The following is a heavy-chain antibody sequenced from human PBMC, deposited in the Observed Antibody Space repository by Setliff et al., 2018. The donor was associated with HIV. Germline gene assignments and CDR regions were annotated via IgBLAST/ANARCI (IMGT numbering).Heavy chain of an antibody. D-gene: IGHD1-7*01. CDR2: INTNTGNP. CDR1: GYTFTKYA. Sequence: ASVKVSCKASGYTFTKYAMNWVRQAPGQGLEWMGRINTNTGNPMYAQGFTGRFVFSLDTSVSTAYLQISSLKAEDTAVYYCARELSPTGTDWGQGTLVTVSS. V-gene: IGHV7-4-1*02. J-gene: IGHJ4*02. CDR3: ARELSPTGTD.